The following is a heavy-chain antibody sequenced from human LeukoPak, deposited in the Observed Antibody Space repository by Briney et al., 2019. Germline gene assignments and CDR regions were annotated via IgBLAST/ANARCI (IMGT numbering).Heavy chain of an antibody. V-gene: IGHV1-69*06. CDR1: GGTFSSYA. J-gene: IGHJ4*02. CDR2: IIPIFGTA. D-gene: IGHD3-22*01. CDR3: ARVLWDYYDSSGYYFDY. Sequence: ASVKVSCKASGGTFSSYAINWVRQAPGQGLEWMGGIIPIFGTANYAQKFQGRVTITADKSTSTAYMELSSLRSEDTAVYYCARVLWDYYDSSGYYFDYWGQGTLVTVSS.